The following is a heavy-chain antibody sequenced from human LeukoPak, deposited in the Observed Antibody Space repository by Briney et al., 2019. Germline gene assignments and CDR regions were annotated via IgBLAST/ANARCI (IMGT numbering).Heavy chain of an antibody. Sequence: GGSLRLSCAASGFAFKDYAMHWVRQAPGKGLEWVSGISWNSGSIGYADSVKGRFTISRDNAKNSLYLQMNSLRAEDTAVYYCARDLSDYIWGSYRYFDYWGQGTLVTVSS. CDR2: ISWNSGSI. CDR1: GFAFKDYA. D-gene: IGHD3-16*02. CDR3: ARDLSDYIWGSYRYFDY. V-gene: IGHV3-9*01. J-gene: IGHJ4*02.